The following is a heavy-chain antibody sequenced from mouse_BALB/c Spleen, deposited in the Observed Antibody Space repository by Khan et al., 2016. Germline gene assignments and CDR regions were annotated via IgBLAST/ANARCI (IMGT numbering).Heavy chain of an antibody. CDR1: GYSITSDYA. CDR3: ASTPTACYTMDY. CDR2: ISYSGST. Sequence: EVQLQESGPGLVKPSQSLSLTCTVSGYSITSDYAWNWIRQFPGNKLEWMGYISYSGSTRYYPSLKSRISITRDTSKNQFFLQLNSVTSEDTATXYCASTPTACYTMDYWGQGTSVTVSS. J-gene: IGHJ4*01. V-gene: IGHV3-2*02. D-gene: IGHD1-2*01.